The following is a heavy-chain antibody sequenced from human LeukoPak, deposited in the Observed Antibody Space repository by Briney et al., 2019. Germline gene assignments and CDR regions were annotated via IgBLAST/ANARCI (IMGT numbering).Heavy chain of an antibody. D-gene: IGHD2-21*02. V-gene: IGHV4-30-4*01. CDR2: IYYSGST. J-gene: IGHJ4*02. Sequence: SQTLSLTCNVSGGSISSGDKYWSWIRQPPGEGLEWIGYIYYSGSTYYNPSLKSRLTISVDTSENQFSLHLTSVTAADTAVYFCARVTRWAGLDFWGQGTLVTVSS. CDR1: GGSISSGDKY. CDR3: ARVTRWAGLDF.